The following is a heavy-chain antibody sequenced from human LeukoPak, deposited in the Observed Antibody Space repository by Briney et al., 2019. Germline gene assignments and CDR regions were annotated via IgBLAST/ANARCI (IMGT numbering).Heavy chain of an antibody. CDR2: IYYSGST. V-gene: IGHV4-59*01. J-gene: IGHJ5*02. D-gene: IGHD6-6*01. CDR3: ARTYSSSLNWFDP. CDR1: GGSISRYY. Sequence: SETLSLTCTVSGGSISRYYWSWLRQPPGKGLEWIGYIYYSGSTNYNPSLKSRVTISVDTSKNQFSLKLSSVTAADTAVYYCARTYSSSLNWFDPWGQGTLVTVSS.